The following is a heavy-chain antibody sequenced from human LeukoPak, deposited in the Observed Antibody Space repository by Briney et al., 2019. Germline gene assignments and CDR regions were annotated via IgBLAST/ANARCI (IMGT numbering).Heavy chain of an antibody. V-gene: IGHV4-4*02. D-gene: IGHD2/OR15-2a*01. CDR3: TRENRPFCPFAF. CDR1: GGSIDITNY. Sequence: SETLSLTCGVSGGSIDITNYWSWVRQAPGKGLEWIGEISHDGTINYNPSLRSRVAMSLDRANNQFSLSLTSVTAADTAVYYCTRENRPFCPFAFWGQGVLVTVSS. CDR2: ISHDGTI. J-gene: IGHJ4*02.